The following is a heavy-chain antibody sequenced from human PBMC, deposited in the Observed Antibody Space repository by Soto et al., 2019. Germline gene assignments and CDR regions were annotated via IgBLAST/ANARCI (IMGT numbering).Heavy chain of an antibody. J-gene: IGHJ5*02. Sequence: QVQLQESGPGLVKPSETLSLTCTVSGGSISSDFWSWIRQPPGKGLEWIGYISISGNTDYSPSLKRRATISADTSRNQFSLKLRSVNTADTAVYFFARGREDFPGGSGPRWMWLAPWGQGTLVSVSS. V-gene: IGHV4-59*01. CDR2: ISISGNT. CDR1: GGSISSDF. CDR3: ARGREDFPGGSGPRWMWLAP. D-gene: IGHD3-3*01.